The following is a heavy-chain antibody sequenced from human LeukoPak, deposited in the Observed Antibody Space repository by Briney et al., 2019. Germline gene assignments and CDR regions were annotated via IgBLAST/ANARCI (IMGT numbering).Heavy chain of an antibody. Sequence: SGTLSLTCAVSGCSISSSNWWSWVRQPPGKGLEWIGEIYHSGSTNYNPSLKSRVTISVDKSKNQFSLKLSSVTAADTAVYYCASSHDYYYDSSGYYYSWGQGTLVTVSS. CDR2: IYHSGST. CDR3: ASSHDYYYDSSGYYYS. V-gene: IGHV4-4*02. D-gene: IGHD3-22*01. CDR1: GCSISSSNW. J-gene: IGHJ4*02.